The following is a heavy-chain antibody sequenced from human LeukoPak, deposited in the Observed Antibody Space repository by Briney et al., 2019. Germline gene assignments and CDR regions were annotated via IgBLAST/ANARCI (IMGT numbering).Heavy chain of an antibody. V-gene: IGHV3-11*01. J-gene: IGHJ3*02. Sequence: GGSLRLSCAASGFTFSDYYMSWIRQAPGKGLEWVSYISSSGSTIYYADSVKGRFTISRDNAKNSLYLQMNSLRAEDTAVYYCARDLSSSYHAFDIWGQGTMVTVSS. CDR3: ARDLSSSYHAFDI. D-gene: IGHD6-13*01. CDR1: GFTFSDYY. CDR2: ISSSGSTI.